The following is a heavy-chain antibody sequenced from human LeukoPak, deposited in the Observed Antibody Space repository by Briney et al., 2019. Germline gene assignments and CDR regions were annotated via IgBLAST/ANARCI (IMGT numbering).Heavy chain of an antibody. J-gene: IGHJ4*02. CDR1: GFTFADYA. CDR3: ARVSWLVGRNSSDY. Sequence: GGSLRLSCAASGFTFADYAMHWVRQTPGKGLEWVSGISWNSGNIDYADSVKGRFTISRDNAKNSLYLQMNSLRAEDTAVYYCARVSWLVGRNSSDYWGQGTLVTVSS. V-gene: IGHV3-9*01. D-gene: IGHD6-19*01. CDR2: ISWNSGNI.